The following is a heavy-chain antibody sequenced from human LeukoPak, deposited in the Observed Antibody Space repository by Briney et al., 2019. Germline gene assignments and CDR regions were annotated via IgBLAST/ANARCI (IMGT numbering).Heavy chain of an antibody. V-gene: IGHV4-38-2*02. CDR3: ARVAGSYTTFYFDY. CDR2: VSHSGNT. CDR1: DYSISSGYY. Sequence: SETLSLTCIVSDYSISSGYYWGWIRQPPGKGLEWIGSVSHSGNTYYNPSLKSRVTISVDTSKNQFSLKLSSVTAADTAVYYCARVAGSYTTFYFDYWGQGTLVTVSS. J-gene: IGHJ4*02. D-gene: IGHD1-26*01.